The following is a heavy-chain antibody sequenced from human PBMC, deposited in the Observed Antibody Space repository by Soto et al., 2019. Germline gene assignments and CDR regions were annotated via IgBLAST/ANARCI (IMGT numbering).Heavy chain of an antibody. Sequence: GASVKVSCKASGYTFTSYDINWLRQATGQGLEWMGLMNPRDGNITYAQKFQGRVSMTWDTSTSTVYMELSSLRSDDTAVYYCARDYNWAVDYWG. D-gene: IGHD1-1*01. CDR1: GYTFTSYD. V-gene: IGHV1-8*01. CDR2: MNPRDGNI. CDR3: ARDYNWAVDY. J-gene: IGHJ4*01.